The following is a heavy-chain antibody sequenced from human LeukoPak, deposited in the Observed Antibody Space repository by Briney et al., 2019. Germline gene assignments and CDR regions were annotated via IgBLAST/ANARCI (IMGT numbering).Heavy chain of an antibody. D-gene: IGHD3-22*01. CDR3: ARNPPRYYDSSGPSRN. V-gene: IGHV4-34*01. Sequence: SETLSLTCAVYGGSFSGYYWSWIRQPPGKGLEWMGEINHSGSTNYNPSLKSRVTISVDTSKNQFSLKLSSVTAADTAVYYCARNPPRYYDSSGPSRNWGQGTLVTVSS. CDR1: GGSFSGYY. J-gene: IGHJ4*02. CDR2: INHSGST.